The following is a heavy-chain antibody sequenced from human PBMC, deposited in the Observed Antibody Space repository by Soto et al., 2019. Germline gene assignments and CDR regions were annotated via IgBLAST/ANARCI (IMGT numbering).Heavy chain of an antibody. J-gene: IGHJ6*03. CDR1: GESFSGYY. V-gene: IGHV4-34*01. CDR2: INHSGST. D-gene: IGHD3-3*01. CDR3: ARDGRRFPHYYYYMDV. Sequence: SETLSLTCAVYGESFSGYYWHWILQPPGKGLEWIGEINHSGSTNYNPSLKSRVTISVDTSKNQFSLKLSSVTAADTAVYYCARDGRRFPHYYYYMDVRGKGTTVTVSS.